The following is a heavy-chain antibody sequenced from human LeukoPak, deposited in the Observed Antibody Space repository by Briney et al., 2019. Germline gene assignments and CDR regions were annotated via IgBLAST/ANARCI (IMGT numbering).Heavy chain of an antibody. V-gene: IGHV4-31*03. D-gene: IGHD6-19*01. CDR1: GGSISSGGYY. J-gene: IGHJ6*02. CDR3: ARDRWLVPGGMDV. Sequence: SQTLSLTCTVSGGSISSGGYYWSWIRQHPGKGLEWIGYIYYSGSTYYNPSLKSRVTISVGTSKNQFSLKLSSVTAADTAVYYCARDRWLVPGGMDVWGQGTTVTVSS. CDR2: IYYSGST.